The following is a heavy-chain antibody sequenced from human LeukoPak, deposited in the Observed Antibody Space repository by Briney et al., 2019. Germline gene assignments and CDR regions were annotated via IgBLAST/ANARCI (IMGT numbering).Heavy chain of an antibody. Sequence: GGSLRLSCAASGFTFSSYAMNWVRQAPGKGLEWVSAISGSGGSTYYADSVKGRFTISRDNSKNTLYLQMNSLRAEDTAVYYCATTRYYYDSSGYSNFDYWGLGTLVTVSS. V-gene: IGHV3-23*01. CDR3: ATTRYYYDSSGYSNFDY. J-gene: IGHJ4*02. D-gene: IGHD3-22*01. CDR1: GFTFSSYA. CDR2: ISGSGGST.